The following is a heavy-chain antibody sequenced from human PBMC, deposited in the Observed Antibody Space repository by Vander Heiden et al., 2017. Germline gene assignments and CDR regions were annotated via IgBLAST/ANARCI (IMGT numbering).Heavy chain of an antibody. CDR1: GFTFSRYG. CDR2: ISYDSTNK. V-gene: IGHV3-30*18. D-gene: IGHD6-13*01. J-gene: IGHJ6*02. CDR3: AKEFDNYSGTKYGLDV. Sequence: QVQLVESGGGVVQPGRSLRLSCAATGFTFSRYGMHWIRQAPGKGLEWVAVISYDSTNKLYEESVKDRFTISRDSPKNTLYLQMHSLRADDTAVYYCAKEFDNYSGTKYGLDVWGQGTTVIVSS.